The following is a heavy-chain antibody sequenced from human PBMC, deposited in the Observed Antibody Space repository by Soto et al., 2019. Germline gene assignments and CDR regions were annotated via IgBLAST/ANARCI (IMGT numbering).Heavy chain of an antibody. Sequence: GGSLRLSWAASGFTFDDYAMHWVRQAPGKGLEWVSGISWNSGSIGYADSVKGRFTISRDNAKNSLYLQMNSLRAEDTALYYCAKDMGFWSGYTENYYYYYYMDVRGKGTTVTVSS. CDR1: GFTFDDYA. CDR3: AKDMGFWSGYTENYYYYYYMDV. J-gene: IGHJ6*03. CDR2: ISWNSGSI. V-gene: IGHV3-9*01. D-gene: IGHD3-3*01.